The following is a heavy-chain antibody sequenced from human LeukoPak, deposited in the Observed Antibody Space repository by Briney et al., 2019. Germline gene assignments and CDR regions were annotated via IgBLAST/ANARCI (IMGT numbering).Heavy chain of an antibody. CDR3: ARVEDSSSWYDYYYYGMDV. CDR1: GGSFSGYY. D-gene: IGHD6-13*01. Sequence: SETLSLTCAIYGGSFSGYYGSWIRQPPGKGLECIGEINHSGSTNYNPSLKSRVTISVDTSKNQFSLKLSSVTAADTAVYYCARVEDSSSWYDYYYYGMDVWGQGTTVTVSS. CDR2: INHSGST. J-gene: IGHJ6*02. V-gene: IGHV4-34*01.